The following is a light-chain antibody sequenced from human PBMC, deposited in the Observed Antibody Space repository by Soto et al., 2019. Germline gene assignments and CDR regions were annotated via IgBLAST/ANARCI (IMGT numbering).Light chain of an antibody. CDR3: QQLNSYPLA. CDR2: AAY. Sequence: DIQLTQSPSFLSSSVGDRVTITCRASQGLSSYLAWYQQKPGKAPKLLIYAAYTLQSGVPSRFSGRGSGTEFTLTISRLPPEGCETSYCQQLNSYPLAFGGGNKVEIQ. V-gene: IGKV1-9*01. CDR1: QGLSSY. J-gene: IGKJ4*01.